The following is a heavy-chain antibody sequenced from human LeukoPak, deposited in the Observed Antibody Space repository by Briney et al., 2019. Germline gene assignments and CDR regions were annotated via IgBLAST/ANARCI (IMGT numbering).Heavy chain of an antibody. J-gene: IGHJ5*02. Sequence: ASVKVSCKASGYSFTDYSIHWVRQAPGQGLEWMGWINPKSGGTKYAQKFQGRVTMTRDTSISTAYMELSRLRSDDTAVYYCARDIVMVTYWFDPWGQGTLVTVSS. CDR2: INPKSGGT. D-gene: IGHD5-18*01. CDR3: ARDIVMVTYWFDP. V-gene: IGHV1-2*02. CDR1: GYSFTDYS.